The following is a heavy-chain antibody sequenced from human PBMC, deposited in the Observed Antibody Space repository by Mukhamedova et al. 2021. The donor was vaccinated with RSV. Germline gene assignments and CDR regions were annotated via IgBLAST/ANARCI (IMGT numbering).Heavy chain of an antibody. J-gene: IGHJ4*02. CDR3: AKGDSSGYYFDY. D-gene: IGHD3-22*01. CDR2: IYYSGST. V-gene: IGHV4-30-4*01. Sequence: EWIGYIYYSGSTYYNPSLKSRVTISVDTSKNQFSLKLSSVTAADTAVYYCAKGDSSGYYFDYWGQGTLVTVSS.